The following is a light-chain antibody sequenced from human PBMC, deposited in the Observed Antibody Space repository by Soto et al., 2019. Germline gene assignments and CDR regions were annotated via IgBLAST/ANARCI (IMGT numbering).Light chain of an antibody. Sequence: QSALTQPPSVSGSPGQSVTISCTGTSSDVGSYNRVSWYQQPPCTAHKLLIYEVSNRPSGVPHCFPGSKSGNTASLTISGLQAENEADYYCGSYTSRSLAYVFGTGTKVTVL. J-gene: IGLJ1*01. CDR1: SSDVGSYNR. CDR3: GSYTSRSLAYV. V-gene: IGLV2-18*02. CDR2: EVS.